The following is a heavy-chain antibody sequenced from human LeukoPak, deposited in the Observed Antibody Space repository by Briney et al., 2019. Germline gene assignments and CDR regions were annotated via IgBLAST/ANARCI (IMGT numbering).Heavy chain of an antibody. J-gene: IGHJ4*02. Sequence: GGSLRLSCTVPGFAVSSNSMSWVREAPGTGLEWVSFIYSDNTHYSDSVKGRFTISRDNSKNTLYLQMNSLRAEDTAVYYCARRAGAYSHPYDYWGQGTLVTVSS. CDR1: GFAVSSNS. D-gene: IGHD4/OR15-4a*01. CDR3: ARRAGAYSHPYDY. CDR2: IYSDNT. V-gene: IGHV3-53*01.